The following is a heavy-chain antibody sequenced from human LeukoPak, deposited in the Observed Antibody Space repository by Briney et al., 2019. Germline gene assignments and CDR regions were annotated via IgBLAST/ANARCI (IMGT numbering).Heavy chain of an antibody. V-gene: IGHV3-9*01. CDR3: AKDTVAVAGIGAFDI. CDR2: ISWNSGSI. D-gene: IGHD6-19*01. Sequence: PGGSLRLSCAASGFTFDDYAMHWVRQAPGKGLEWVSGISWNSGSIGYADSVKGRFTISRDNAKNSLYLQMNSLRAEDTALYYCAKDTVAVAGIGAFDIWGQGTMVTVSS. CDR1: GFTFDDYA. J-gene: IGHJ3*02.